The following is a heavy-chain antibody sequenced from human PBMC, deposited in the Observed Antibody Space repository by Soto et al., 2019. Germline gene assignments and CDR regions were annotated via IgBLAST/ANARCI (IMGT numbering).Heavy chain of an antibody. V-gene: IGHV3-7*01. CDR1: GFSFSSYQ. CDR3: ARWRWQQSELDS. CDR2: VMHDGRDT. D-gene: IGHD1-1*01. Sequence: EVQLVESGGGLVQPGGSLRPSCATSGFSFSSYQMCWVRQAPGMGLEWVASVMHDGRDTDYLDSVKGRFTISRDNAKNSLYLQMNSLRTEDTAVYYCARWRWQQSELDSWGQGTLVTVSS. J-gene: IGHJ4*02.